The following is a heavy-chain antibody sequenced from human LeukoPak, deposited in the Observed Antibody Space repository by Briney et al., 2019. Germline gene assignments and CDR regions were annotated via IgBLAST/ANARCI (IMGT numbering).Heavy chain of an antibody. D-gene: IGHD3-10*01. CDR2: ISGSAGST. V-gene: IGHV3-23*01. CDR3: AKPDYYYGSGTSTYFGMDV. J-gene: IGHJ6*02. CDR1: GFTFSSYS. Sequence: QPGGSLRLSCAASGFTFSSYSMSWVRQAPGKGLEWVSAISGSAGSTYYADSVKGRFTISRDNSKNTLYLQMNSLRAEDTAVYYCAKPDYYYGSGTSTYFGMDVWGQGTTVTVSS.